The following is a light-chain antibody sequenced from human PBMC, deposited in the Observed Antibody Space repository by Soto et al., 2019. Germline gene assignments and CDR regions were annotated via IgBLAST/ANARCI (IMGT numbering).Light chain of an antibody. CDR3: QQYNSYIFT. V-gene: IGKV1-5*01. J-gene: IGKJ3*01. CDR2: DAS. Sequence: DIQMTQSPSTLSASVGDRVTITCRASQSISSWLAWYQQKPGKAPKLLIYDASSLESGVPSRFSGSGSGTEFTLTISSLHPDDFATYYCQQYNSYIFTFGPGTKVDIK. CDR1: QSISSW.